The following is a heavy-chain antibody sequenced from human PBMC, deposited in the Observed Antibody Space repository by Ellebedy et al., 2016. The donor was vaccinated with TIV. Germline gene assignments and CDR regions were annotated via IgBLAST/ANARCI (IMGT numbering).Heavy chain of an antibody. Sequence: SETLSLTCTVSGGSISSSSYYWGWIRQPPGKGLEWIGEINHSGSTNYNPSLKSRVTMSVDTSKNQFSLKLSSVTAADTAVYYCARANRQYGSGSYSYDYWGQGTLVTVSS. CDR2: INHSGST. CDR3: ARANRQYGSGSYSYDY. CDR1: GGSISSSSYY. D-gene: IGHD3-10*01. J-gene: IGHJ4*02. V-gene: IGHV4-39*07.